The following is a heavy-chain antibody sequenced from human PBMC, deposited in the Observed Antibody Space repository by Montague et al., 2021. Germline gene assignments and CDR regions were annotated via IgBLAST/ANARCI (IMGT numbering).Heavy chain of an antibody. CDR3: ARDVWVWLMVGGSFDS. CDR1: GGSISSSSYY. Sequence: SETLSLTCTVSGGSISSSSYYWGWIRQPPGKGLEWIVSNYYSGSTYYNPSLKSRVTIPVDTSKNQFALKLSSVTAADTAVYYRARDVWVWLMVGGSFDSWGQGTLVTVSS. J-gene: IGHJ4*02. CDR2: NYYSGST. V-gene: IGHV4-39*06. D-gene: IGHD3-10*01.